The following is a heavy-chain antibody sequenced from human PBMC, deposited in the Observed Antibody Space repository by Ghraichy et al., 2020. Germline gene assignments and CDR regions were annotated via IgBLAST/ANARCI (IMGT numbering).Heavy chain of an antibody. D-gene: IGHD5-12*01. CDR2: IYNSGHT. J-gene: IGHJ3*02. V-gene: IGHV4-59*09. Sequence: WIGYIYNSGHTNYNPSLKSRVTISIDTSKNKFSLKLSSLNAADTAVYYCARGAVSRYDQIPNEAFDIGVHGTM. CDR3: ARGAVSRYDQIPNEAFDI.